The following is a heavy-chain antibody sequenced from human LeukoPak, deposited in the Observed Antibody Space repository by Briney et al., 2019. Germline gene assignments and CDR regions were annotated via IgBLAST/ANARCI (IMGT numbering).Heavy chain of an antibody. CDR1: GFTFSSYD. D-gene: IGHD4-17*01. CDR2: IGTAGDT. CDR3: ARGFAKSRCPSDRHFDY. J-gene: IGHJ4*02. Sequence: GCSLRLSCAASGFTFSSYDMHWVRQAPGKGLEWVSAIGTAGDTYYPGSVNGRFTISRENAKNSLYLQMNRLRAGDTAVYYCARGFAKSRCPSDRHFDYWGQGTLVTVSS. V-gene: IGHV3-13*01.